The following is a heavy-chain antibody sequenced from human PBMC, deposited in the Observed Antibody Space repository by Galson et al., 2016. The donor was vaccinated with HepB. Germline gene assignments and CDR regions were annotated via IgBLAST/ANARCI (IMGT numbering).Heavy chain of an antibody. D-gene: IGHD3-10*01. V-gene: IGHV4-39*01. CDR2: IYYSGTT. CDR3: ARPLIIMDSPQLPGIAAFDI. CDR1: GGSISSSSSY. Sequence: GGSISSSSSYWGWIRQPPGKGLEWFGSIYYSGTTYYNPSLQSRVTISVDTSKNQFSLKLSSVTAADTAVFYCARPLIIMDSPQLPGIAAFDIWGQGTMVTVSS. J-gene: IGHJ3*02.